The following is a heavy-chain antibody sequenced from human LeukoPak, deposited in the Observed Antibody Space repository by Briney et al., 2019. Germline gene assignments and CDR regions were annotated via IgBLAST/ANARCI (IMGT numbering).Heavy chain of an antibody. Sequence: GRSLRLSCAASGFTFSSYGMHWVRQAPGKGLEWVAVIWYDGSNKYYADSVKGRFTISRDNSKNTLYLQMNSLRAEDTAVYYCARGWVRGEYYYYGMDVWGQGTTVTVSS. CDR1: GFTFSSYG. D-gene: IGHD3-10*01. CDR2: IWYDGSNK. CDR3: ARGWVRGEYYYYGMDV. V-gene: IGHV3-33*01. J-gene: IGHJ6*02.